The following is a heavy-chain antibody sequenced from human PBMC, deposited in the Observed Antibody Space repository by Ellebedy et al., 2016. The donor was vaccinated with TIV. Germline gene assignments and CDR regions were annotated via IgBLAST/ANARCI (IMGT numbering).Heavy chain of an antibody. D-gene: IGHD3-22*01. J-gene: IGHJ4*02. V-gene: IGHV4-4*07. Sequence: MPSETLSLTFTVSGDSISGYYWSWLRQPAGKGLEWIGRIYTTRGTNYNPSLKSRVIMSVDTSKNQFSLKLTSVTAADTAVYYCARSSRIVVGDGYYFDLWGQGSLVTVSS. CDR3: ARSSRIVVGDGYYFDL. CDR1: GDSISGYY. CDR2: IYTTRGT.